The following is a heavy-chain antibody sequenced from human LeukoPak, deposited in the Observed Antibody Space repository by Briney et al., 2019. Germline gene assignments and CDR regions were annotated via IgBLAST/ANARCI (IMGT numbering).Heavy chain of an antibody. D-gene: IGHD7-27*01. CDR2: YASGTT. J-gene: IGHJ4*02. V-gene: IGHV4-4*07. Sequence: QPSETLSLTCTVSGGSISSYYWSWIRQPAGKGLEWIGRYASGTTTHNPSLKSQFTMSIDTSKNQVSLKLTSVTAADTAVYYCATGDHSFDNWGQGTLVTVTP. CDR3: ATGDHSFDN. CDR1: GGSISSYY.